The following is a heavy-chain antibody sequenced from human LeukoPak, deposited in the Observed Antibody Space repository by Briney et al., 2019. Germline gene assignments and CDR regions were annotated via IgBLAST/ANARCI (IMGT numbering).Heavy chain of an antibody. J-gene: IGHJ5*02. CDR2: INPDGSTT. D-gene: IGHD3-22*01. CDR3: VRVLSGSWDWFDP. Sequence: GSLRLSCTASGFTFSRYWIHWVRQAPGKGLEWVSRINPDGSTTTYADSVKGRFTISRDNAKNTVYLQMNSLRAEDTALYHCVRVLSGSWDWFDPWGQGTLVTVSS. CDR1: GFTFSRYW. V-gene: IGHV3-74*01.